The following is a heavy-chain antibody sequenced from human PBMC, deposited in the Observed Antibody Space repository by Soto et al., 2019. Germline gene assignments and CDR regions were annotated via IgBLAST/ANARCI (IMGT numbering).Heavy chain of an antibody. CDR1: GGSVSSGSYY. CDR2: IYYSGST. Sequence: SETLSLTCTVSGGSVSSGSYYWSWIRQPPGKGLEWIGYIYYSGSTNYNPSLKSRVTISVDTSKNQFSLKLSSVTAADTAVYYCARGGYSYGTYYYYGMDVWGQGTTVTVSS. CDR3: ARGGYSYGTYYYYGMDV. D-gene: IGHD5-18*01. V-gene: IGHV4-61*01. J-gene: IGHJ6*02.